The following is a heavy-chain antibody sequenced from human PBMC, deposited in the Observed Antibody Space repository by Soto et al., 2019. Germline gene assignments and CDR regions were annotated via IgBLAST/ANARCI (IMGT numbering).Heavy chain of an antibody. J-gene: IGHJ5*02. CDR2: INHSGST. V-gene: IGHV4-34*01. Sequence: SETLSLTCAVYGGSFSGYYWSWIRQPPGKGLEWIGEINHSGSTNYNPSLKSRVTISVDTSKNQFSLKLSSVTAADTAVYYCARGKTYYDILTGYYVRNNWFDPWGQGTLVTVSS. D-gene: IGHD3-9*01. CDR1: GGSFSGYY. CDR3: ARGKTYYDILTGYYVRNNWFDP.